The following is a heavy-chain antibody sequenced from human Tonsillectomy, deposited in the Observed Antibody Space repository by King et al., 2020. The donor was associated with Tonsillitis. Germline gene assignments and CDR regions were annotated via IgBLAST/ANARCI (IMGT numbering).Heavy chain of an antibody. J-gene: IGHJ4*02. D-gene: IGHD1-20*01. CDR2: INPSGGST. V-gene: IGHV1-46*01. Sequence: PGQGLEWMGIINPSGGSTTYAQKFQGRVTMTRDTSTSTVYMELSSLRSEDTAVYYCAREGEHNWNSFTCYYDYWGQGTLVTV. CDR3: AREGEHNWNSFTCYYDY.